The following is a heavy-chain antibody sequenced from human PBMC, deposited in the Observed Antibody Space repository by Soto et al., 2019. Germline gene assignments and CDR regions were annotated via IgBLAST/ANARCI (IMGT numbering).Heavy chain of an antibody. CDR1: EFNFSDSG. CDR3: TRNGDYVWGMDV. Sequence: GGSLRLSCAASEFNFSDSGMHCVRQASGKGLEWVGRIRTKANSYATDYAASVKGRFTISRDDSKNTTYLQMNSLKTEDTAVYYCTRNGDYVWGMDVWGQGTTVTVSS. D-gene: IGHD4-17*01. CDR2: IRTKANSYAT. V-gene: IGHV3-73*01. J-gene: IGHJ6*02.